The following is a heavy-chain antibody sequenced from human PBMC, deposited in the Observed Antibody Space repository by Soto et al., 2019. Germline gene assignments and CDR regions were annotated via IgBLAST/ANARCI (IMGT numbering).Heavy chain of an antibody. D-gene: IGHD3-16*01. V-gene: IGHV1-18*01. Sequence: QVQLVQSAGEVKKPGASVKVSCKASGYTFIRYGITWVRQAPGQGLEWMGWISPYNDYTIDAQKLQGRVTMTTDTTTRTVYLDLRSLKSDDTAVYYCARGGYDDNTWGKLSHYGLDVWGQGTSVTVSS. CDR3: ARGGYDDNTWGKLSHYGLDV. CDR2: ISPYNDYT. J-gene: IGHJ6*02. CDR1: GYTFIRYG.